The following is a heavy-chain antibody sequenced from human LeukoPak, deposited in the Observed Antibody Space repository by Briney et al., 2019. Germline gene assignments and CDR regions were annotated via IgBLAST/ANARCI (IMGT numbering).Heavy chain of an antibody. CDR2: FDPEDGEA. Sequence: ASVKVSCKVSGYTLTELSIHWVRQAPGKGLEWMGGFDPEDGEAIYAQNFQGRVTMTEVTSTDTAYMDLSSLRSEDTAVYYCLSGYYLVHWGQGTLVTVSS. CDR3: LSGYYLVH. D-gene: IGHD3-22*01. CDR1: GYTLTELS. J-gene: IGHJ4*02. V-gene: IGHV1-24*01.